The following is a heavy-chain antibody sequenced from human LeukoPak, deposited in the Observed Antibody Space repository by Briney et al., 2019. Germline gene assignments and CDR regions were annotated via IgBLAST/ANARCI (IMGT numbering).Heavy chain of an antibody. CDR1: GGPFSGYH. J-gene: IGHJ4*02. D-gene: IGHD3-22*01. V-gene: IGHV4-34*01. Sequence: PSETLSLTCAVFGGPFSGYHWTWIRQSPGKGLEWIGQINHSGSANYNRSLKSRVTITIASSKNEFSLELSSVTAADSAMYYCAKGKYDSSDYSGGWYYFDYWGQGSLVTVSS. CDR2: INHSGSA. CDR3: AKGKYDSSDYSGGWYYFDY.